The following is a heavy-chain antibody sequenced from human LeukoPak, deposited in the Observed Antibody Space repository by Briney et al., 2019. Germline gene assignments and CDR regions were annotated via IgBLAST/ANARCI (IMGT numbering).Heavy chain of an antibody. CDR1: GFIFSNAW. CDR3: ARQLVGGVNGYDF. D-gene: IGHD3-10*01. J-gene: IGHJ4*02. V-gene: IGHV3-15*01. Sequence: GGSLRLSCAASGFIFSNAWMSWVRQAPGKGLEWVGRIKTKTDGWTTDYAAPVKGRFTISRDDSKNTLYLQMNSLRAEDTAVYHCARQLVGGVNGYDFWGQGTLVTVSS. CDR2: IKTKTDGWTT.